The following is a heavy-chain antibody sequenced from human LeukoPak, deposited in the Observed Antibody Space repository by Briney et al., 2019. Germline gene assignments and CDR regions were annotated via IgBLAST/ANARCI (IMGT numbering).Heavy chain of an antibody. J-gene: IGHJ4*02. V-gene: IGHV3-30*04. CDR2: ISYDGSNK. CDR1: GFTFSSYA. CDR3: AKDFVRYNIQFDY. D-gene: IGHD1-1*01. Sequence: GGSLRLSCAAPGFTFSSYAMHWVRQAPGKGLEWVAVISYDGSNKYYADSVRGRFTISRDNSKNTLYLQMNSLRAEDTALYYCAKDFVRYNIQFDYWGQGALVTVSS.